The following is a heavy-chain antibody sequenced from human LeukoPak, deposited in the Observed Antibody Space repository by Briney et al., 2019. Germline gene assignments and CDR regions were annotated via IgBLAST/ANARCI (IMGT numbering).Heavy chain of an antibody. V-gene: IGHV4-4*02. CDR3: ARATSITMVRGVVSEYYYGMDV. J-gene: IGHJ6*02. Sequence: PSETLSLTCAVSGGSISSSNWWSWVRQPPGKGLEWIGEIYHSGSTNYNPSLKSRVTISVDKSKNQFSLKLSSVTAADTAVYYCARATSITMVRGVVSEYYYGMDVWGQGTTVTVSS. CDR2: IYHSGST. D-gene: IGHD3-10*01. CDR1: GGSISSSNW.